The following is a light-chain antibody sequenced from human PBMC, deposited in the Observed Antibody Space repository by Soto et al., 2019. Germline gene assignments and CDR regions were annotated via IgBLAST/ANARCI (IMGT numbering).Light chain of an antibody. CDR3: QQYNNWPIT. V-gene: IGKV3-15*01. J-gene: IGKJ5*01. CDR2: DAS. CDR1: QSISSN. Sequence: ETVMTQSPATLSVSPGERAPLSCRASQSISSNLAWYQQKPGQAPRLLIYDASTRATGIPARFSGSGSGTEFTLTISSLQSVDFAVYYCQQYNNWPITFGQGTRLEIK.